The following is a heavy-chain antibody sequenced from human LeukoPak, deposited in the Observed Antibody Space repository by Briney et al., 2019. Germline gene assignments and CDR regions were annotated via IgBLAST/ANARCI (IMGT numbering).Heavy chain of an antibody. CDR2: IYYSGST. Sequence: SETLSLTCTVSGGSISSTNYYWGWIRQPPGKGLEWIGSIYYSGSTYYNPSLKSRVTISVDTSKNQFSLKLSSVTAADTAVFYCATSGWYLLPGIYWGQGTLVTVSS. D-gene: IGHD6-19*01. V-gene: IGHV4-39*01. J-gene: IGHJ4*02. CDR1: GGSISSTNYY. CDR3: ATSGWYLLPGIY.